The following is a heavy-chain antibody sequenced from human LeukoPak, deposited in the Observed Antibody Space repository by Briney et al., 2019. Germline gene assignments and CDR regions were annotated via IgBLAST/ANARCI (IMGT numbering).Heavy chain of an antibody. CDR3: AREGLRFRYFDY. CDR1: GGSLSSYY. D-gene: IGHD3-3*01. Sequence: SETLSLTCTVSGGSLSSYYWSWIRQPPGKGLEWIGYIYYSGSTNYNPSLKSRVTISVDTSKNQFSLKLSSVTAADTAVYYCAREGLRFRYFDYWGQGTLVTVSS. V-gene: IGHV4-59*01. J-gene: IGHJ4*02. CDR2: IYYSGST.